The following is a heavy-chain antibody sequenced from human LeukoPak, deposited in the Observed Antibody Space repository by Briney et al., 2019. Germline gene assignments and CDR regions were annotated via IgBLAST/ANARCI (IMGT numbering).Heavy chain of an antibody. V-gene: IGHV5-51*01. CDR2: IYPGDSDT. Sequence: GESLKISCNGSGYXFTSYWICWVRQMPGKGLEWMGIIYPGDSDTRYSPSFQGQVTISADKSISTAYLQWSSLKASDTAMYYCARKASSGAFDIWGQGTMVTVSS. J-gene: IGHJ3*02. D-gene: IGHD1-14*01. CDR1: GYXFTSYW. CDR3: ARKASSGAFDI.